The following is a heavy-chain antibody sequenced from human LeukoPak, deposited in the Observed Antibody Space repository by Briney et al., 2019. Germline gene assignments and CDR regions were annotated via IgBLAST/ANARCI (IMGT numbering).Heavy chain of an antibody. J-gene: IGHJ4*02. V-gene: IGHV3-23*01. Sequence: GGGLRLSPADPGVTFCNFTMRGGRPAPGEGGGWGSGVSGSGDSTYYADSVKGRFTISRDNSKNTLYLQMNSLRAEDTAVYYCAKDRQQWLALFDFWGQGTLVTVSS. CDR2: VSGSGDST. CDR1: GVTFCNFT. D-gene: IGHD6-19*01. CDR3: AKDRQQWLALFDF.